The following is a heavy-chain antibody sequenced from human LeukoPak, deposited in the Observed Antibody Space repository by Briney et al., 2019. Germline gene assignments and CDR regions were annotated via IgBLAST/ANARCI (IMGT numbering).Heavy chain of an antibody. V-gene: IGHV4-34*01. J-gene: IGHJ5*02. CDR2: INHSGST. Sequence: SETLSLTCAVYGGSFSGYYWSWIRQPPGKGLEWIGEINHSGSTNYNPSLKSRVTISVDTSKNQFSLKLSSVTAADTAVYYCARGEAGYQLGFDPWGQGTLVTASS. CDR1: GGSFSGYY. D-gene: IGHD6-6*01. CDR3: ARGEAGYQLGFDP.